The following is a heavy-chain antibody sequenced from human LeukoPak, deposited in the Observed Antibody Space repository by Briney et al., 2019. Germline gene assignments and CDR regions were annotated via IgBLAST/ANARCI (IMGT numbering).Heavy chain of an antibody. CDR1: GGSISSSNYY. Sequence: PSETLSLTCTVSGGSISSSNYYWGWIRQPPGKGLEWIGSINHSGSTNYNPSLKSRVTISVDTSKNQFSLKLSSVTAADTAVYYCARDRSLSGLNAFDIWGQGTMVTVSS. J-gene: IGHJ3*02. D-gene: IGHD3-9*01. CDR2: INHSGST. V-gene: IGHV4-39*07. CDR3: ARDRSLSGLNAFDI.